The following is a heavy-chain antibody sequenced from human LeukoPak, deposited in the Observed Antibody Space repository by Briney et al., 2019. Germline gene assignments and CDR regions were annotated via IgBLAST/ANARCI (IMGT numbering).Heavy chain of an antibody. V-gene: IGHV4-59*08. CDR2: IYYSGST. CDR3: ARHIRGYPHNHYGMDV. J-gene: IGHJ6*02. CDR1: GGSISSYY. Sequence: SETLSLTCTVSGGSISSYYWSWIRQPPGKGLEWIGYIYYSGSTNYNPSLKSRVTISVDTSKNQFSLKLSSVTAPDTAVYYCARHIRGYPHNHYGMDVWGQGTTVTVSS. D-gene: IGHD3-3*02.